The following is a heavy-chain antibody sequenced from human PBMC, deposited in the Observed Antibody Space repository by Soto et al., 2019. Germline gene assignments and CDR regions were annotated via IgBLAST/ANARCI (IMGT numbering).Heavy chain of an antibody. V-gene: IGHV4-59*12. CDR1: GGSMRDYY. D-gene: IGHD3-10*01. CDR3: ATGMLVRGGYYVDV. J-gene: IGHJ6*02. CDR2: IYYSGST. Sequence: PSETLSLTCSVSGGSMRDYYWSWIRQSPGKGPEWIGYIYYSGSTNYNPSLKSRMTINPDTSRNQFSLQLNSVSPEDTAVYYCATGMLVRGGYYVDVWGQGTTVTVSS.